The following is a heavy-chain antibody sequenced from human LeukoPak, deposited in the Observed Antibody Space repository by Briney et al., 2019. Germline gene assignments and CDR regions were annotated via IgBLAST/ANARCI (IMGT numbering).Heavy chain of an antibody. V-gene: IGHV1-69*13. Sequence: SVKVSCKASGGTFSSYAISWVRQAPGQGLEWMGGIIPIFGTANYAQKFQGRVTITADESTSTAYMELSSLRSEDTAVYYCARLGTIFGVVVRDHFDYWGQGTLVTVSS. CDR2: IIPIFGTA. CDR3: ARLGTIFGVVVRDHFDY. CDR1: GGTFSSYA. J-gene: IGHJ4*02. D-gene: IGHD3-3*01.